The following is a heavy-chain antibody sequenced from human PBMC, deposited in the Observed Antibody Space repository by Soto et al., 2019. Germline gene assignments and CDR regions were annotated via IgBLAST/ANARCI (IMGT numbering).Heavy chain of an antibody. CDR1: GYTFTNYG. CDR2: ISGYNGNT. CDR3: ARGGLFVVADTDY. Sequence: QVQLVQSGVEVKKPGASVRVSCKASGYTFTNYGITWVRQAPGQGLEWLGWISGYNGNTNYAQKFQGRVTMTTDTSTRPAYMDLTSLSYDDTAVYYFARGGLFVVADTDYWGQGTLLPVSS. V-gene: IGHV1-18*01. J-gene: IGHJ4*02. D-gene: IGHD3-3*01.